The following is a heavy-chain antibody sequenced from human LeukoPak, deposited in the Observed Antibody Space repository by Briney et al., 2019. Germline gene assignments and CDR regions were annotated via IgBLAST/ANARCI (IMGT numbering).Heavy chain of an antibody. CDR1: GASISSSYY. D-gene: IGHD3-22*01. J-gene: IGHJ4*02. CDR2: IYYSGST. CDR3: ARLDYYDTSGLDY. V-gene: IGHV4-39*01. Sequence: SETLSLTCTVSGASISSSYYWGWIRQPPGKGLEWIGSIYYSGSTYYNPSLKSRVTISVDPSKHQFSLKLSSVTAADTAVYYCARLDYYDTSGLDYWGQGTLVSVSS.